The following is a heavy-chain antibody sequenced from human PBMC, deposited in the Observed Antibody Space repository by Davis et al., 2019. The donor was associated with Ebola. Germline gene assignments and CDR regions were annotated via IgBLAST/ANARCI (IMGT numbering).Heavy chain of an antibody. V-gene: IGHV5-10-1*01. CDR3: ARHLITFWGVIVRWDWFDP. D-gene: IGHD3-16*02. J-gene: IGHJ5*02. CDR2: IDPSDSYT. Sequence: GESLKISCKGSGYSFTSYWNSWVRQMPGKGLEWMGRIDPSDSYTNYRPSFQGHVTLSADKSISTAYLQWSSLKASDTAMYYCARHLITFWGVIVRWDWFDPWGQGTLVTVSS. CDR1: GYSFTSYW.